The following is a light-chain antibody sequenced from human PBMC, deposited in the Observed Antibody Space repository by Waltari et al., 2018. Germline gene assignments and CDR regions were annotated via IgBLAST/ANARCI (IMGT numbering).Light chain of an antibody. J-gene: IGKJ4*01. Sequence: EIVLTQSPATLSVSPGETATLPCRASPSVSPNLAWYQQKPGQTPRLLISGASTRATGIPARFSGSWSGTEFTLTISSLQSEDFAVYYCQQYKNWPLTFGGGTKVEIK. CDR3: QQYKNWPLT. CDR1: PSVSPN. V-gene: IGKV3-15*01. CDR2: GAS.